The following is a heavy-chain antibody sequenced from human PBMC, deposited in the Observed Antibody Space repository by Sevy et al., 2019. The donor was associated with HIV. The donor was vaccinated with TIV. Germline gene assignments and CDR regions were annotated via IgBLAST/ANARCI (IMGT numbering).Heavy chain of an antibody. CDR3: ARDLRSNYNNYFDP. CDR2: ISYDGSNK. Sequence: GESLKISCAASGFPFSTYALHWVRQAPGKGLEWVAVISYDGSNKYYADSVKGRFTISRDSSKNTLYLQMNSLTTEDTAVYYCARDLRSNYNNYFDPWGQGTLVTVSS. D-gene: IGHD4-4*01. J-gene: IGHJ5*02. CDR1: GFPFSTYA. V-gene: IGHV3-30-3*01.